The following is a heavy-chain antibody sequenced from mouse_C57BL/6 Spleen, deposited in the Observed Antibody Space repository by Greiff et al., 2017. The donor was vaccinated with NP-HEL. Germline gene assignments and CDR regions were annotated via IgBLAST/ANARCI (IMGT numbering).Heavy chain of an antibody. CDR3: ARERGYYGSSWYFDV. D-gene: IGHD1-1*01. CDR2: IDPEDGET. J-gene: IGHJ1*03. V-gene: IGHV14-2*01. Sequence: QLQQSGAELVKPGASVKLSCTASGFNIKDYYMHWVKQRTEQGLEWIGRIDPEDGETKYAQKFQGKATITADTSSNTAYLQLSSLTSEDTAVYYCARERGYYGSSWYFDVWGTGTTVTVSS. CDR1: GFNIKDYY.